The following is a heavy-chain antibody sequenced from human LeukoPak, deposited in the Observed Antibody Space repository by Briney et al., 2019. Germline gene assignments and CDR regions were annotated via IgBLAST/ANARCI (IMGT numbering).Heavy chain of an antibody. J-gene: IGHJ4*02. CDR3: AKDLSYDSSGYYYN. CDR1: GFTFSSYA. CDR2: ISGSGGST. D-gene: IGHD3-22*01. Sequence: PGGSLRLSCAASGFTFSSYAMSWVRQAPGKGLEWVSAISGSGGSTYYADSVKGRFTISRDNSKNTLYLQMNSLRAEDTAVYYCAKDLSYDSSGYYYNWGQGTLVTVSS. V-gene: IGHV3-23*01.